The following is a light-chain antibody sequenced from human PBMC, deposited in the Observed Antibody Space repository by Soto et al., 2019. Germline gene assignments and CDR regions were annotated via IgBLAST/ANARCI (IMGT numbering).Light chain of an antibody. CDR2: GAS. Sequence: EIVLTHSPGSLSLSPGERATLYCRASQSVSDFLAWHQQKPGQAPRLLIYGASTRATGIPDRFSGSGSGTELTLTISRLEPEDFAVYYCQQYDNSPLRYTVGQGTKVDIK. V-gene: IGKV3-20*01. J-gene: IGKJ2*01. CDR1: QSVSDF. CDR3: QQYDNSPLRYT.